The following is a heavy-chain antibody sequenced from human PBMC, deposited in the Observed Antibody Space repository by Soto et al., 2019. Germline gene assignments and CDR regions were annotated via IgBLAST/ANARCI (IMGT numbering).Heavy chain of an antibody. CDR2: IFPSDSDT. Sequence: PGESLKISCRTSGYKFTSYWIAWVRQMPCKGLEWMGIIFPSDSDTRYSPSFQGQVTISADRSTSTVFLQWASLRAEDTAIYYCAKKVNSGSGSQYFDYWGQGTLVTVSS. J-gene: IGHJ4*02. CDR3: AKKVNSGSGSQYFDY. CDR1: GYKFTSYW. V-gene: IGHV5-51*01. D-gene: IGHD3-10*01.